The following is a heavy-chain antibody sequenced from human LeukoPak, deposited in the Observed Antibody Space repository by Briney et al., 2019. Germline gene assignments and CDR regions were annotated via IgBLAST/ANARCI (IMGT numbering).Heavy chain of an antibody. Sequence: ASVKVSCKASGYTFTSFYMHWVRQAPGQGLEWMGILNPSGGSTSYAQKFQGRLTMTRDTSTTTVYMELSSLRSEDMAIYYCARASSSGRRFDYWGQGTLVTVSS. D-gene: IGHD2-2*01. CDR3: ARASSSGRRFDY. CDR2: LNPSGGST. J-gene: IGHJ4*02. CDR1: GYTFTSFY. V-gene: IGHV1-46*01.